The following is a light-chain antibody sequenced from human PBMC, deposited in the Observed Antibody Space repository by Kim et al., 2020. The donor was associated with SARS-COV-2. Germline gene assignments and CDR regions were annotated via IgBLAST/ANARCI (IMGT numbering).Light chain of an antibody. Sequence: QRVTISCTGSSSNIGAGYDVHWYQELPGTAPKLLIYGNINRPSGVPDRFSGSKSGTSASLAITGLQAEDEAGYYCQSYDRSLSGYVFGTGTKVTVL. J-gene: IGLJ1*01. CDR2: GNI. V-gene: IGLV1-40*01. CDR1: SSNIGAGYD. CDR3: QSYDRSLSGYV.